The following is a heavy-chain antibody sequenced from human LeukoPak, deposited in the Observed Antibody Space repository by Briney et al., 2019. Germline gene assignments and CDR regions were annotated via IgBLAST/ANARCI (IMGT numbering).Heavy chain of an antibody. CDR2: IYYSGST. V-gene: IGHV4-39*01. D-gene: IGHD1-26*01. CDR3: ARRSGSYPYDFDY. J-gene: IGHJ4*02. Sequence: PSETLSLTCTVSGGSISSSSYYWGWIRQPPGKGLEWIGSIYYSGSTYYNPSLKSRVTISVDTSKNQFSLKLSSVTAADTAVYYCARRSGSYPYDFDYWGQGTLVTVSS. CDR1: GGSISSSSYY.